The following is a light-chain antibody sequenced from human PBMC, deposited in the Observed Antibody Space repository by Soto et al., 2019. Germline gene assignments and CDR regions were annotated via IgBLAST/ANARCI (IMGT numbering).Light chain of an antibody. CDR1: NIGSES. CDR3: QVWDSGGAWV. Sequence: SYELTQPPSVSVAPGQTARIPCGGDNIGSESVHWYQQKPGQAPVLVVYDDSDRPSGIPERFSGSNSGNTATLTISRVEAGDEADYYCQVWDSGGAWVLGGGTKLTVL. J-gene: IGLJ3*02. CDR2: DDS. V-gene: IGLV3-21*02.